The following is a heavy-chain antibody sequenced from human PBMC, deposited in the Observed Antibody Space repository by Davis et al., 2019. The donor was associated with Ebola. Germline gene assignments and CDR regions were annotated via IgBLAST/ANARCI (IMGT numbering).Heavy chain of an antibody. CDR3: ARHGYAETWDFDY. V-gene: IGHV4-30-2*01. D-gene: IGHD2-2*01. J-gene: IGHJ4*02. CDR2: IYHSGST. Sequence: PSETLSLTCAVSGGSISSGGYSWSWIRQPPGKGLEWIGYIYHSGSTYYNPSLKSRVTISVDRSKNQFSLKLSSVTAADTAVYYCARHGYAETWDFDYWGQGTLVTVSS. CDR1: GGSISSGGYS.